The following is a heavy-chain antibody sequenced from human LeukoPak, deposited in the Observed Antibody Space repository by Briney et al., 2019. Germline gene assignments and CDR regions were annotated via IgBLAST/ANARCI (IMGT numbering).Heavy chain of an antibody. Sequence: GASLRLSCAASGFTFSSYAMNWVRQAPGKGLVWVSRISNDGSITTYADSVKGRFTISRDNAKNTLYLQMSSLRAEDTAVYYCATSMAGFNWFDPWGQGTLVTVSS. J-gene: IGHJ5*02. V-gene: IGHV3-74*03. D-gene: IGHD6-19*01. CDR2: ISNDGSIT. CDR1: GFTFSSYA. CDR3: ATSMAGFNWFDP.